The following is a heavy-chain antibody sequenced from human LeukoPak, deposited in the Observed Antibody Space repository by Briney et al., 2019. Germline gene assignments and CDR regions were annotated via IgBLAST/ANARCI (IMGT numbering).Heavy chain of an antibody. Sequence: ASVKVSCKASGGTFSSYAISWVRQAPGQGLEWMGGIIPIFGTANYAQKFQGRVTITADESTSTAYMELSSLRSEDTAVYYCARLVVPQRFGELLSGMDVWGQGTTVTVSS. J-gene: IGHJ6*02. V-gene: IGHV1-69*13. CDR1: GGTFSSYA. CDR2: IIPIFGTA. CDR3: ARLVVPQRFGELLSGMDV. D-gene: IGHD3-10*01.